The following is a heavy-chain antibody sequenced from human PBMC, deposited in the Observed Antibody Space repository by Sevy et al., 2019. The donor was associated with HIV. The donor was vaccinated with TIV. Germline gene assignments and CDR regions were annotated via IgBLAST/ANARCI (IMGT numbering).Heavy chain of an antibody. V-gene: IGHV3-30*18. CDR3: AKGGQWLVRDWFDP. J-gene: IGHJ5*02. CDR2: ISYDGSNK. D-gene: IGHD6-19*01. Sequence: GGSLKLSCAASGFTFRSYGMHWVRQAPGKGLDWVPVISYDGSNKYYADSVKGRFTIARDNSKNTLYLQMNSLRVEDTAVYYCAKGGQWLVRDWFDPWGQGTLVTVSS. CDR1: GFTFRSYG.